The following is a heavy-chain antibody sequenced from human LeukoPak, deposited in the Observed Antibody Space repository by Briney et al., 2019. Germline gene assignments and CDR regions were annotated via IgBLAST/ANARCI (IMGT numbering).Heavy chain of an antibody. CDR2: MNPNCGNT. J-gene: IGHJ3*02. V-gene: IGHV1-8*01. CDR3: ARSVSGYPDPNDAFDI. CDR1: GYTFTSYD. Sequence: ASVKVSCKASGYTFTSYDINWVRQATGQGLEWMGWMNPNCGNTGYAQKFQGRVTMTRNTSISTAYMELSSLRSEDTAVYYCARSVSGYPDPNDAFDIWGQGTMVTVSS. D-gene: IGHD2-2*03.